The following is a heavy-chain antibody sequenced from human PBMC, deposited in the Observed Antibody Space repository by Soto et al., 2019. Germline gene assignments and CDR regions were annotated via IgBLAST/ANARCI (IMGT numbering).Heavy chain of an antibody. CDR2: IYDSGST. J-gene: IGHJ6*03. CDR3: ARSPSYYYYYSYMDV. V-gene: IGHV4-59*08. Sequence: SETLSLTCTVSGGSIRSYYWSWIRQPPGKRLEWIGYIYDSGSTNYNPSLKSRVTLSLDTSRNQFSLKLNSVTAADTAVYYCARSPSYYYYYSYMDVWGKGTTVTVSS. CDR1: GGSIRSYY.